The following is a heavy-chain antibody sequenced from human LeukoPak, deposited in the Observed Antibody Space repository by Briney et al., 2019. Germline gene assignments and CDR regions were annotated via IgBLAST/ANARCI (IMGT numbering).Heavy chain of an antibody. CDR1: GFTFSSYA. V-gene: IGHV3-23*01. CDR2: ISGSGGST. D-gene: IGHD3-10*01. J-gene: IGHJ4*02. CDR3: AKGIGSYGSGSYLDY. Sequence: RSGGSLRLSCAASGFTFSSYAMSWVRQAPGKGLEWVSVISGSGGSTYYADSVKGRFTISRDNSKNTLYLQMNSLRAEDTAVYYCAKGIGSYGSGSYLDYWGQGTPVTVSS.